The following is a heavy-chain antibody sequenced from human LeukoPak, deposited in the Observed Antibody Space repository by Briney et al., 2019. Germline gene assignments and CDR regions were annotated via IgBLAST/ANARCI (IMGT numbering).Heavy chain of an antibody. Sequence: QTGGSLRLSCSASGFTFSSYDMHWVRQAPGKGLEWVAVISYDGVYKYADSVKGRFTISRDNSKNTLYLQMNSLRVEDTAMYYCVRGGLGIYFDSTVQHWGQGTLVSVSS. CDR3: VRGGLGIYFDSTVQH. CDR2: ISYDGVYK. CDR1: GFTFSSYD. D-gene: IGHD3-22*01. J-gene: IGHJ1*01. V-gene: IGHV3-30*04.